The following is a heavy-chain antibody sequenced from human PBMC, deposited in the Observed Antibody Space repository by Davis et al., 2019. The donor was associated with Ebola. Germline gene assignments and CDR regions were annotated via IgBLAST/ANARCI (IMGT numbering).Heavy chain of an antibody. Sequence: GESLKIPCAASGFPFTSYTLNWVRQAPGKGLEWISYISGTSDSIVYADSVKGRFTVSRDNAKNSVFLQMNNLRDGDTAVYYCARRTYKNFDLWGPGTLVTVSS. D-gene: IGHD3-10*01. J-gene: IGHJ2*01. CDR1: GFPFTSYT. CDR2: ISGTSDSI. CDR3: ARRTYKNFDL. V-gene: IGHV3-48*02.